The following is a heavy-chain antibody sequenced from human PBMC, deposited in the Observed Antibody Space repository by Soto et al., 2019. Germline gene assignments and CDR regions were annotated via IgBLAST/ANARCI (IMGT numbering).Heavy chain of an antibody. V-gene: IGHV4-30-4*01. D-gene: IGHD3-3*01. J-gene: IGHJ5*02. CDR1: GGSISSGDYY. CDR2: IYYSGST. CDR3: ARVESGTIFGVVITWFDP. Sequence: QVQLQESGPGLVKPSQTLSLTCTVSGGSISSGDYYWSWIRQPPGKGLEWIGYIYYSGSTYYNPSLKSRVTISVDTSKNQFSLKLSSVTAADTAVYYCARVESGTIFGVVITWFDPWGQGTLVTVSS.